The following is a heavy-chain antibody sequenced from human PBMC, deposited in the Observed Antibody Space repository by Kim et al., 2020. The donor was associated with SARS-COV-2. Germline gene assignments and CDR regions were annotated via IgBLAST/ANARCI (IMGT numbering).Heavy chain of an antibody. J-gene: IGHJ4*02. CDR3: ARFRLAGDYVSDLDF. CDR1: GFTFSTYG. V-gene: IGHV3-33*01. Sequence: GGSLRLSCAASGFTFSTYGMHWVRQAPGKGLEWVAVIWYDGSNKYYADSVKGRFTISRDNSNNTLFLQMTSLRDEDTAVYYCARFRLAGDYVSDLDFWGQGTLVTVSS. CDR2: IWYDGSNK. D-gene: IGHD4-17*01.